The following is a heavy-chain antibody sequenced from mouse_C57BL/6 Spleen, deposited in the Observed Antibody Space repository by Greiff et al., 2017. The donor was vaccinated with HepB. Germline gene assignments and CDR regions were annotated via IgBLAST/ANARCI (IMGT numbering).Heavy chain of an antibody. Sequence: EVKLMESGPELVKPGASVKISCKASGYSFTDYNMNWVKQSNGKSLEWIGVINPNYGTTSYNQKFKGKATLTVDQSSSTAYMQLNSLTSEDSAVYYCARSHGSSWYFDVWGTGTTVTVSS. V-gene: IGHV1-39*01. CDR1: GYSFTDYN. J-gene: IGHJ1*03. CDR2: INPNYGTT. D-gene: IGHD1-1*01. CDR3: ARSHGSSWYFDV.